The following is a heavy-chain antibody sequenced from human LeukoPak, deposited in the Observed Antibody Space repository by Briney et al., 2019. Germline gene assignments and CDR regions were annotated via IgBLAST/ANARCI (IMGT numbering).Heavy chain of an antibody. J-gene: IGHJ3*02. Sequence: PGGSLRLSCAAPGFTFSSYEMNWVRQAPGKGLEWVSYISSSGSTIYYADSVKGRFTISRDNAKNSLYLQMNSLRAEDTAVYYCARDKGLGSSGWYEIPPGAFDIWGQGTMVTVSS. CDR2: ISSSGSTI. D-gene: IGHD6-19*01. CDR3: ARDKGLGSSGWYEIPPGAFDI. CDR1: GFTFSSYE. V-gene: IGHV3-48*03.